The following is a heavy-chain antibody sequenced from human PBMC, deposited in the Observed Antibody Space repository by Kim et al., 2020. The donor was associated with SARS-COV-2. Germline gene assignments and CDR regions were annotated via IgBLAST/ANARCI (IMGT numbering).Heavy chain of an antibody. CDR2: ST. CDR3: ARGPGAQFDP. Sequence: STSYAQKFQGGVTMTRDTSTSTVYLGLSSLRSEDPAVYYCARGPGAQFDPWGQGTLVTVSS. J-gene: IGHJ5*02. V-gene: IGHV1-46*01. D-gene: IGHD1-26*01.